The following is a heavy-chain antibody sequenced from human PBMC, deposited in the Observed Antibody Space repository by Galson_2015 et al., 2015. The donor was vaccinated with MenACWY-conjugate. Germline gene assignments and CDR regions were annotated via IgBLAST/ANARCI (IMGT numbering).Heavy chain of an antibody. Sequence: SLRLSCAASGFTFSDYAMSWVRQAPGKGLEWVSSISGSGDTTWYADSVKGRFTISRDNSKNTLYVQMNSLRAEDTAVYYCARGPYGSGNSVFDYWGQGTLVTVSS. V-gene: IGHV3-23*01. CDR1: GFTFSDYA. D-gene: IGHD3-10*01. CDR2: ISGSGDTT. CDR3: ARGPYGSGNSVFDY. J-gene: IGHJ4*02.